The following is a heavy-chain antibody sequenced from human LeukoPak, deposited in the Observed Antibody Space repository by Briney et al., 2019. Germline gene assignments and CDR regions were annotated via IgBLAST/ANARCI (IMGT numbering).Heavy chain of an antibody. CDR2: TAGSGISK. J-gene: IGHJ4*02. Sequence: PGGSLRLSCVASGFTFNNYAMSWVRQAPGRGLEWASSTAGSGISKDYADSVKGRFTISKDKSKNTLYLQMDNLRAEDTGVYYCTKGGHGDYWGQGTMVTVSS. V-gene: IGHV3-23*01. D-gene: IGHD2-21*02. CDR1: GFTFNNYA. CDR3: TKGGHGDY.